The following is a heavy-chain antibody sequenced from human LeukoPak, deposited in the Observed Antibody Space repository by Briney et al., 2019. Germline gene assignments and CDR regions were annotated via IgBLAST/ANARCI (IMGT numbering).Heavy chain of an antibody. CDR2: ISGGGGIP. V-gene: IGHV3-23*01. CDR3: AKDRLRAAGTYEAPYYFDY. CDR1: GFTFSTYA. D-gene: IGHD6-13*01. Sequence: GGSLRLSCAASGFTFSTYAMNWVRQAPGKGLEWVSTISGGGGIPYYADSVKGRFTISRDNSKNTLYLQMNSLRAEDTAVYYCAKDRLRAAGTYEAPYYFDYWGQGTLVTVSS. J-gene: IGHJ4*02.